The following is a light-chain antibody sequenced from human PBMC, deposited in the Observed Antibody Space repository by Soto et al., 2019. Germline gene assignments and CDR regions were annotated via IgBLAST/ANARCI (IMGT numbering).Light chain of an antibody. CDR3: HQRYDWPIT. CDR1: QSVSSY. CDR2: DAS. V-gene: IGKV3-11*01. Sequence: IVLTQSPATLSLSPGERATLSCRASQSVSSYLAWYQQKPGQPPRLLMYDASTRATGVPARFSGSGSGTDFTLTISSLEPEDFAVYYCHQRYDWPITFGQGTRLEIK. J-gene: IGKJ5*01.